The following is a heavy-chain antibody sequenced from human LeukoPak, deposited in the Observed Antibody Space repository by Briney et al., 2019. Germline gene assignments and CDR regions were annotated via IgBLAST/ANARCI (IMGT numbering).Heavy chain of an antibody. CDR3: ARDVDDATPRRTNWFDP. CDR2: ISSSSSYI. V-gene: IGHV3-21*01. J-gene: IGHJ5*02. Sequence: NPGGSLRLSCAASGFTFSSYSMNWVRQAPGKGLEWVSSISSSSSYIYYADSVKGRFTISRDNAKNSLYLQMNSLRAEDTAVYYCARDVDDATPRRTNWFDPWGQGTLVTVSS. CDR1: GFTFSSYS. D-gene: IGHD5-12*01.